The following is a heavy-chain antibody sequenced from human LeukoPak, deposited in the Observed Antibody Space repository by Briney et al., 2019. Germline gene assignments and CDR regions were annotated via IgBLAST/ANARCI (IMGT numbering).Heavy chain of an antibody. V-gene: IGHV3-11*01. CDR1: GFNFSDYY. J-gene: IGHJ6*02. Sequence: GGSLRLSCAASGFNFSDYYMTWIRQAPGKGLEWVSYISSSGSTIYYAHSVKGRFTISRDNAKNSLYLQMNSLRAEDTAVYYCARVRRLQDYHYYYGMDVWGQGTTVTVSS. CDR2: ISSSGSTI. CDR3: ARVRRLQDYHYYYGMDV.